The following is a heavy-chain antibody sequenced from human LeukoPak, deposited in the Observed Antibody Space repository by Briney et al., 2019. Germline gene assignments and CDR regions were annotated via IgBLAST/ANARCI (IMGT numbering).Heavy chain of an antibody. CDR3: ARLQRNWFDP. J-gene: IGHJ5*02. Sequence: SETLSLTCTVSGGSISSYYWSWIWQPPGKGLEWIGYIYYSGSTNYNPSLKSRVTISEDTSKNQFSLKLSSVTAADTAVYYCARLQRNWFDPWGQGTLVTVSS. D-gene: IGHD5-18*01. CDR2: IYYSGST. CDR1: GGSISSYY. V-gene: IGHV4-59*08.